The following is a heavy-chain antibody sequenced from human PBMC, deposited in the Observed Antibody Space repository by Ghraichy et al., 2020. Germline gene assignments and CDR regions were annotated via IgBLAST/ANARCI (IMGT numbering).Heavy chain of an antibody. D-gene: IGHD6-13*01. Sequence: GESLNISCAASEFSVSSHYMSWIRQAPGKGLEWVSVIYSGGSTFYADSVKGRFTISRHDSKNTLYLQMNSLRTEDTALYYCAGDQVGATGPFGYWGQGTPVTVSS. J-gene: IGHJ4*02. CDR1: EFSVSSHY. V-gene: IGHV3-53*04. CDR2: IYSGGST. CDR3: AGDQVGATGPFGY.